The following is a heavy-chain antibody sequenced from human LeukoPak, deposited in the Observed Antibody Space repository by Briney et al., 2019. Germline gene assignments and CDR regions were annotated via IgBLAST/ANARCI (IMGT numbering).Heavy chain of an antibody. CDR1: GGSISSYY. CDR2: IYTSGST. Sequence: SETLSLTCTVSGGSISSYYWSWIRQPAGKGLEWIGRIYTSGSTNYNPSLKSRVTMSVDTSKNQFSLKLSSVTAADTAVYYCASLASIAAAGYYYYNYMDVWGKGTTVTVSS. D-gene: IGHD6-13*01. V-gene: IGHV4-4*07. J-gene: IGHJ6*03. CDR3: ASLASIAAAGYYYYNYMDV.